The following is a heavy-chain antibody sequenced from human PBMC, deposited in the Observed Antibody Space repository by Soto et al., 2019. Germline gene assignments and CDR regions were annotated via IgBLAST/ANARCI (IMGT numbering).Heavy chain of an antibody. V-gene: IGHV3-74*01. Sequence: EVQLVESGGGLVQPGGSLRLSCAASGFTFSSYWMHWVRQAPGKGLVWVSRINSDGSSTTYADSVKGRFTISRDNAKNTLYLQMNSLRAEDTAVYYCVRVPTGGYAFSLDDYWGQGTLVTVS. CDR2: INSDGSST. J-gene: IGHJ4*02. D-gene: IGHD5-12*01. CDR3: VRVPTGGYAFSLDDY. CDR1: GFTFSSYW.